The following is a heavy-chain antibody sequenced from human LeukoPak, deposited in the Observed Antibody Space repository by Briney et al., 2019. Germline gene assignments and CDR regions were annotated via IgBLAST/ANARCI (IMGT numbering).Heavy chain of an antibody. CDR3: VRRTDTAWFAP. Sequence: PSETLSLTCTVSGGSITTANYYWGWIRQPPGKGLEWIGNIYNSGTTYHNPSLKSRVAISVDTSKNQFSLRLSSVTAADTAVYYCVRRTDTAWFAPGGKGPLVTVSS. CDR2: IYNSGTT. J-gene: IGHJ5*02. V-gene: IGHV4-39*01. CDR1: GGSITTANYY.